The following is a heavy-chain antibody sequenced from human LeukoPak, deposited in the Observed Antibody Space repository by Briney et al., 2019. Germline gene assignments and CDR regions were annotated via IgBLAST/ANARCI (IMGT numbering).Heavy chain of an antibody. D-gene: IGHD1-14*01. Sequence: GGSLRLSCSASGFTFSSYSMDWVRQAPGKGLEWLSYITSSSGTIYYADSVKGRFTVSRDNAKNSLYLQMNSLRDEDTAVYYCARDQTTLIDCWGQGIQVTVSS. CDR3: ARDQTTLIDC. CDR1: GFTFSSYS. J-gene: IGHJ4*01. CDR2: ITSSSGTI. V-gene: IGHV3-48*02.